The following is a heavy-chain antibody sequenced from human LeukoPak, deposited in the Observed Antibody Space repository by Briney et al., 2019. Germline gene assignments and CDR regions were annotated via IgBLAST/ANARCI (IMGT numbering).Heavy chain of an antibody. J-gene: IGHJ6*02. CDR3: ARTTTPLLAAAGSTYYYYGMDV. V-gene: IGHV3-21*01. CDR1: GFAFSSYS. D-gene: IGHD6-13*01. Sequence: GGSLRLSCAASGFAFSSYSMNWVRQAPGKGLEWVSSISSSSSYIYFADSVKGRFTISRDNAKNSLYLQMNSLRAEDTAVYYCARTTTPLLAAAGSTYYYYGMDVCGQGTTVTVSS. CDR2: ISSSSSYI.